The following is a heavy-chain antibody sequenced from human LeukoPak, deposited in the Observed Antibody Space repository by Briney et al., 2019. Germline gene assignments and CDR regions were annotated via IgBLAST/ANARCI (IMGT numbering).Heavy chain of an antibody. Sequence: GGSLRLSCVASGFDFNYYSFNWVRQAPGTGLEWVSSISSSSSYIYFADSTKGRFTISRDNPNNSVFLQMSSLRPEDTAVYYCAGRGGLSWGRGFYHWGEGTLGSVSS. V-gene: IGHV3-21*01. CDR3: AGRGGLSWGRGFYH. CDR2: ISSSSSYI. CDR1: GFDFNYYS. J-gene: IGHJ4*02. D-gene: IGHD3-16*01.